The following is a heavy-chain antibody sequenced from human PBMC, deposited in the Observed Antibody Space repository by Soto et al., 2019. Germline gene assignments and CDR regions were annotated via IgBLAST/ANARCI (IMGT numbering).Heavy chain of an antibody. V-gene: IGHV1-2*02. J-gene: IGHJ6*01. CDR3: ARSLPGSSSWYYYVMDV. Sequence: ASVKVSCKASGYTFTGYYMHWVRQAPGQGLEWMGWINPNSGGTNYAQKFQGRVTMTRDTSISTAYMELSRLRSDDTAVYYCARSLPGSSSWYYYVMDVWGQGTTVTVSP. CDR1: GYTFTGYY. CDR2: INPNSGGT. D-gene: IGHD6-13*01.